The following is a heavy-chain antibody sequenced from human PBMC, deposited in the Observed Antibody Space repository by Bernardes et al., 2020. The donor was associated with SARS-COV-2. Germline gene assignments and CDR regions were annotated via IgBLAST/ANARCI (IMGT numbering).Heavy chain of an antibody. CDR1: GITFNTLW. CDR3: AGTSVTCCDY. CDR2: IAGDGTSL. Sequence: GVSLRLSCGASGITFNTLWMHWVRQAPGGGLVWVARIAGDGTSLTYADSVKGRFTISRDNAKNTLYLQMNSLRAEDTSVYYCAGTSVTCCDYWGQGSLVTVSS. V-gene: IGHV3-74*03. J-gene: IGHJ4*02.